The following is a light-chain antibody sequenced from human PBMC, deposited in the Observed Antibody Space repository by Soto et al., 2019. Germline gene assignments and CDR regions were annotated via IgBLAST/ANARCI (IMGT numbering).Light chain of an antibody. Sequence: QSVLTQPASVSGSPGQSITISCTGTSSDVGGYNYVSWYQQHPGKAPKLMIYEVSNRPSGVSNRFSGSKSGNMAFLTIAGLQAEDEDDYSCSSYTSSSTLVFGTRTKVTVL. J-gene: IGLJ1*01. CDR1: SSDVGGYNY. V-gene: IGLV2-14*01. CDR3: SSYTSSSTLV. CDR2: EVS.